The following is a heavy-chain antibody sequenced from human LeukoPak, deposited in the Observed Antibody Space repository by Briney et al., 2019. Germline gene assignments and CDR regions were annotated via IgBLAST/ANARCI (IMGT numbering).Heavy chain of an antibody. D-gene: IGHD1-1*01. V-gene: IGHV3-23*01. CDR2: ISSNGGTT. CDR1: GITFTNYA. CDR3: AKVEGASKASVY. Sequence: GGSLRLSCVASGITFTNYAMGWVRQSPGKGLEWVSTISSNGGTTYYADAVKGRFTISRDHFKNTLYLQMNSLRAEDTAIYYCAKVEGASKASVYWGQGALVTVSS. J-gene: IGHJ4*02.